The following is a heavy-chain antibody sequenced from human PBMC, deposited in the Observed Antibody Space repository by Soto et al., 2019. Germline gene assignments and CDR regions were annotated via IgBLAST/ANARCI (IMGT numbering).Heavy chain of an antibody. CDR3: AKDRNAFDI. CDR1: GFTFDDYA. Sequence: PGGFLRLSCAASGFTFDDYAMHWVRQAPGKGLEWVSGISWNSGSIGYADSVKGRFTISRDNAKNSLYLQMNSLRAEDPALYYCAKDRNAFDIWGQGTMVTVS. CDR2: ISWNSGSI. J-gene: IGHJ3*02. V-gene: IGHV3-9*01.